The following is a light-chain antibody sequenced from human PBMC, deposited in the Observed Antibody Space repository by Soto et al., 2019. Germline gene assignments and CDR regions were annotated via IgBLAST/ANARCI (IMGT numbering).Light chain of an antibody. CDR3: QQYNNWSPLT. CDR1: QSVSGN. Sequence: EIVMTQSPATLSVSAGERATLSCRASQSVSGNLAWYQQKPGQAPRLLIYGASTRATGIPARFSGSGSGTEFTLTISSLQFEDFAVYYCQQYNNWSPLTFGQGTRLEIK. V-gene: IGKV3-15*01. J-gene: IGKJ5*01. CDR2: GAS.